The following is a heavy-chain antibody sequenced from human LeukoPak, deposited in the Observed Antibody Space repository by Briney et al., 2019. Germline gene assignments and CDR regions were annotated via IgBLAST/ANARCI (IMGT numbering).Heavy chain of an antibody. J-gene: IGHJ4*02. CDR1: GYTFIGYY. CDR2: INPNSDDR. CDR3: ARGDLYNFDY. V-gene: IGHV1-2*02. Sequence: ASVKVSCKTSGYTFIGYYIHWVRQAPGQGLEWMGWINPNSDDRNYALKFQGRVTMTRDTSISTAYMELSSLRSDDTAVYYCARGDLYNFDYWGQGTLVTVSS. D-gene: IGHD3-16*01.